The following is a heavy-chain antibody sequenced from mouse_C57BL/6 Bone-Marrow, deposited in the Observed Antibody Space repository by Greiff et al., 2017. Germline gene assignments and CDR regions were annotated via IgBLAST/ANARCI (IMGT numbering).Heavy chain of an antibody. CDR2: IYPGDGDT. CDR1: GYAFSSYW. J-gene: IGHJ3*01. V-gene: IGHV1-80*01. CDR3: ARSKYGYDRKSFAY. Sequence: QVQLQQSGAELVKPGASVKISCKASGYAFSSYWMNWVKQRPGKGLEWIGQIYPGDGDTNYNGKFKGKATLTADKSSSTAYMQLSSLTSEDSAVYFCARSKYGYDRKSFAYWGQGTLVTVSA. D-gene: IGHD2-2*01.